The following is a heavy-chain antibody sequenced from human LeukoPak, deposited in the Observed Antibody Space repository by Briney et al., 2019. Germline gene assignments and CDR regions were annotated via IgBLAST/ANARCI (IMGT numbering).Heavy chain of an antibody. CDR1: GFTFRNFG. CDR3: ARDYHGLDY. V-gene: IGHV3-33*01. J-gene: IGHJ4*02. Sequence: GRSLRLSCAASGFTFRNFGMHWVRQAPGKGLEWVAVIWHDGNNKYYADSVKGRFTISRDNSKNTLYLQMKSLRAEDTAVYYCARDYHGLDYWGQGTLVTVSS. D-gene: IGHD2-2*01. CDR2: IWHDGNNK.